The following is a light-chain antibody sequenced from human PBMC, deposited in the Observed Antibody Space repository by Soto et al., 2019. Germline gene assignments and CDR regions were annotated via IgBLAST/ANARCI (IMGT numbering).Light chain of an antibody. CDR2: LEGSGSY. Sequence: QLVLTQSSSASASLGSSVKLTCTLSSGHSSYIIAWHQQQPGKAPRYLMKLEGSGSYNKGSGVPDRFSGSSSGVDRYLTIANLQFEDEADYYCETWDSNTHVFGTGTKLTVL. CDR1: SGHSSYI. J-gene: IGLJ1*01. CDR3: ETWDSNTHV. V-gene: IGLV4-60*02.